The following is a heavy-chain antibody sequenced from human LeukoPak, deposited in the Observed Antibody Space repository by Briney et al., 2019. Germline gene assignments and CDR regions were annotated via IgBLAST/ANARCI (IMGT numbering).Heavy chain of an antibody. CDR3: ARDSNYYGSGSYYNSDY. V-gene: IGHV1-2*02. CDR2: INPHSGGT. Sequence: ASVKVSCKASGYTFTSYGISWVRQAPGQGLEWMGWINPHSGGTSYAQNFQGRVTMTRDTSISTAYMDLSRLRSDDTAFYYCARDSNYYGSGSYYNSDYWGQGTLVTVSS. D-gene: IGHD3-10*01. J-gene: IGHJ4*02. CDR1: GYTFTSYG.